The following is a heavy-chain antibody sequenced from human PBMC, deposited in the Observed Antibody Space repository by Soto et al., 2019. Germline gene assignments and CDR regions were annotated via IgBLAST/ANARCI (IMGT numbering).Heavy chain of an antibody. D-gene: IGHD5-12*01. CDR2: INPNSGGT. Sequence: ASVKVSCKSSGYSFTGYYMHWVRQAPGQGLEWMGWINPNSGGTNYAQKFQGRVTMTRDTSISTAYMELSRLRSDDTAVYYCARTRVEMATITDWFDPWGQGTLVTVSS. J-gene: IGHJ5*02. CDR1: GYSFTGYY. V-gene: IGHV1-2*02. CDR3: ARTRVEMATITDWFDP.